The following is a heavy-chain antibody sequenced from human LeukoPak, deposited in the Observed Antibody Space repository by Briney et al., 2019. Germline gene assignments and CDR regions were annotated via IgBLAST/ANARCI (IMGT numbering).Heavy chain of an antibody. V-gene: IGHV4-34*01. J-gene: IGHJ5*02. CDR1: GGSFSGYY. Sequence: PSETLSLTCAVYGGSFSGYYWSWIRQPPGKGLEWIGEINHSGSTNYNPSLKSRVTISVDTSKNQFSLKLSPVTAADTAVYYCARGWLGYCTNGVCYSWFDPWGQGTLVTVSS. D-gene: IGHD2-8*01. CDR3: ARGWLGYCTNGVCYSWFDP. CDR2: INHSGST.